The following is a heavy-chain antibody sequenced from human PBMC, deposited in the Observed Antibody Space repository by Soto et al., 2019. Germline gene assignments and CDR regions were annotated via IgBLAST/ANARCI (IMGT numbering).Heavy chain of an antibody. J-gene: IGHJ5*02. CDR2: IYHSGST. Sequence: SETLSLTCAVSGGSISNDNYSWSWIRQPPGKGLEWIGYIYHSGSTYYNPSIKSRVTISVDRSKNQFSLKLSSVTAADTAVYYCARTCSSCPFDPWGQGTLVTVSS. D-gene: IGHD2-2*01. CDR1: GGSISNDNYS. V-gene: IGHV4-30-2*01. CDR3: ARTCSSCPFDP.